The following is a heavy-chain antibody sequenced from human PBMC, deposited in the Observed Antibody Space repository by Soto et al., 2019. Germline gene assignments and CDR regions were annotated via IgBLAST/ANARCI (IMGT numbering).Heavy chain of an antibody. CDR1: GGSISSGDYY. J-gene: IGHJ5*02. CDR2: IYYSGST. CDR3: ASIYEGANWFDP. Sequence: SETLSLTCTVSGGSISSGDYYWSWIRQPPGKGLEWIGYIYYSGSTYYNPSLKSRVTISVDTSKNQFSLKLSSVTAADTAVYYCASIYEGANWFDPWGQGALVTVSS. D-gene: IGHD5-12*01. V-gene: IGHV4-30-4*01.